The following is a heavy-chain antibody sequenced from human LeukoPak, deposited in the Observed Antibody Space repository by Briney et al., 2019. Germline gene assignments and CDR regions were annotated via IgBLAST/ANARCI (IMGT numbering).Heavy chain of an antibody. CDR1: GGPISRSY. Sequence: SETLSLTCTISGGPISRSYWTWIRQVPGKGLEWIGCIFNSGSTLYNPTLKSRVTISEDTSRSQFSLKLSSATAADTAVYYCARASSGAIYYYGMDVWGQGTTVTVSS. CDR2: IFNSGST. CDR3: ARASSGAIYYYGMDV. J-gene: IGHJ6*02. V-gene: IGHV4-59*01. D-gene: IGHD3-10*01.